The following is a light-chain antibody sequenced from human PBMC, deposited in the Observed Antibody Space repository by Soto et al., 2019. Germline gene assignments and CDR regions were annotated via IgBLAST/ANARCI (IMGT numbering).Light chain of an antibody. CDR3: QQRRNWPPIT. CDR1: QSVSSY. J-gene: IGKJ5*01. V-gene: IGKV3-11*01. CDR2: DAS. Sequence: SPATLSLSPGERATLSCRASQSVSSYLAWYQQKPGQAPRLLIYDASNRATGIPARFSGSGSGTDFTLTISSLEPEDFAVYYCQQRRNWPPITFGQGTRLEI.